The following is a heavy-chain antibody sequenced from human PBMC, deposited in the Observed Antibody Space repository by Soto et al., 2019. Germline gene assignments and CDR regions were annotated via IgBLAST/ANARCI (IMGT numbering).Heavy chain of an antibody. CDR1: GFSLSTSGVG. CDR3: AQTYQWLRFDY. J-gene: IGHJ4*02. CDR2: IYWDNDK. D-gene: IGHD5-12*01. Sequence: QITLKESGPTLVKPTQTLTLTCTFSGFSLSTSGVGVGWIRQPPGKALEWLALIYWDNDKRYSPSLKSRLTXTXAPYKHQPAPTMTNMDSVDTANYYGAQTYQWLRFDYWGQGTLVTVSS. V-gene: IGHV2-5*02.